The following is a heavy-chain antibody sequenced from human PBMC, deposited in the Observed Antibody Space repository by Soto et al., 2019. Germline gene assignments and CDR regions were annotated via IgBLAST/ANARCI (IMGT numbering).Heavy chain of an antibody. CDR1: GFTFSSYS. CDR2: ISSSSSTI. CDR3: ARDRADSSGWYFWH. J-gene: IGHJ1*01. D-gene: IGHD6-19*01. V-gene: IGHV3-48*02. Sequence: GGSLRLSCAASGFTFSSYSMNWVHQAPGKGLEWVSYISSSSSTIYYADSVKGRFTISRDNAKNSLYLQMNSLRDEDTAVYYCARDRADSSGWYFWHWGQGTLVTVSS.